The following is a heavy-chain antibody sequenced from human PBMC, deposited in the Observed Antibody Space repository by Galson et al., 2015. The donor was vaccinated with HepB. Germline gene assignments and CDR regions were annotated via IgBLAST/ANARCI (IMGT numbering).Heavy chain of an antibody. CDR2: INAGNGNT. D-gene: IGHD3-22*01. Sequence: SVKVSCKASGYTFTSYAMHWVRQAPGQRLKWMGWINAGNGNTKYSQKFQGRVTITRDTSASTAYMELSSLRSEDTAVYYCARAAGRRDSSGYRYEGTYYFDYWGQGTLVTVSS. CDR1: GYTFTSYA. J-gene: IGHJ4*02. CDR3: ARAAGRRDSSGYRYEGTYYFDY. V-gene: IGHV1-3*01.